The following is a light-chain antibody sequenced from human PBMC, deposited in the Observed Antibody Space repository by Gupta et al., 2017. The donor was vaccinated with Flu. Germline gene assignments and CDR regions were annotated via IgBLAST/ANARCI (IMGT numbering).Light chain of an antibody. CDR1: STNIGTYNF. CDR3: CSYAGTKNWV. J-gene: IGLJ3*02. CDR2: DVT. Sequence: QSALTQTRSLSGSPGQSVTLSCTGASTNIGTYNFVSWYQQHPGEAPRLLLYDVTKRPSGVPGRFSGSKSGNTASLTISGLQTEDEADFYCCSYAGTKNWVFGGGTKLTVL. V-gene: IGLV2-11*01.